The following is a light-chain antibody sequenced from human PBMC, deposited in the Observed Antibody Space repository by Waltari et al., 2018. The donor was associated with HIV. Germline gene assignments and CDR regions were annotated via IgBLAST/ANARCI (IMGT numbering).Light chain of an antibody. CDR1: NSDIGVHNP. CDR2: DVS. Sequence: QSALTQPASVSGSPGQSITISCTGTNSDIGVHNPLSCSQQHPGKAPKLIIYDVSNRPAGVSDRFSGSKSGNTASLTISGLQAEDEADYYCKSSTTRSTPCVFGSGTKVTVL. CDR3: KSSTTRSTPCV. V-gene: IGLV2-14*01. J-gene: IGLJ1*01.